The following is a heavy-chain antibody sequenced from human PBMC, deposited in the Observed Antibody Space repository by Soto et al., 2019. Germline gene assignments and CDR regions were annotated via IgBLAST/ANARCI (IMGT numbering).Heavy chain of an antibody. V-gene: IGHV1-69*02. Sequence: QVQLVQSGAEVKKPGSSVKVSCKASGGTFSSYTISWVRQAPGQGLEWMGRIIPILGIANYAQKFQGRVTITAVNSTSTAYMERRSLRSEDTAVYYCARGPGGGRAWCGELAPDAFDFWGQGTMVTVSS. CDR2: IIPILGIA. CDR1: GGTFSSYT. J-gene: IGHJ3*01. CDR3: ARGPGGGRAWCGELAPDAFDF. D-gene: IGHD3-10*01.